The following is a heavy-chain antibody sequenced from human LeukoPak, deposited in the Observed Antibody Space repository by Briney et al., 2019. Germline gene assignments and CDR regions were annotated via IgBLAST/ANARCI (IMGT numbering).Heavy chain of an antibody. CDR2: IKQDGSEK. CDR3: ARDSYYDILTGYYNY. J-gene: IGHJ4*02. V-gene: IGHV3-7*01. D-gene: IGHD3-9*01. Sequence: GGSLRLSCAASGFTFSSYWMSWVRQAPGKGLEWVANIKQDGSEKYYVDSVKGRFAISRDNAKNSLYLQMNSLRAEDTAVYYCARDSYYDILTGYYNYWGQGTLVTVSS. CDR1: GFTFSSYW.